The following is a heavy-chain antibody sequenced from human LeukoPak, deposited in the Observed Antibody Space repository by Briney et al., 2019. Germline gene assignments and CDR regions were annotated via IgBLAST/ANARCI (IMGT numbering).Heavy chain of an antibody. CDR1: GYTFTSYY. D-gene: IGHD6-13*01. CDR2: ISPSGGST. CDR3: ARVRGGSSWSYDAFDI. J-gene: IGHJ3*02. V-gene: IGHV1-46*01. Sequence: ASVKVSCKASGYTFTSYYIHWVRQAPGQALEWMGIISPSGGSTSYAQKFQGRVTMTRDTSTSTVYMELSSLRSEDTAVYYCARVRGGSSWSYDAFDIWGQGTMVTVSS.